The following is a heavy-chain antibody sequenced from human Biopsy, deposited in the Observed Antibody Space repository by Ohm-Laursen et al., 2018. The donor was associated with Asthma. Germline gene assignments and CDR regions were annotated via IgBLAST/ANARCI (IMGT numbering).Heavy chain of an antibody. D-gene: IGHD5/OR15-5a*01. CDR1: GFSISSYG. Sequence: SLRLSCAASGFSISSYGMHWVRQAPGKGLEWVAATTWNSGSRVYAVSVKGRFTISRDNAQNSLYLHMNGLKPEDTAVYYCAKPLNTYNFYAYDVWGQGTTVVVSS. V-gene: IGHV3-9*01. J-gene: IGHJ6*02. CDR3: AKPLNTYNFYAYDV. CDR2: TTWNSGSR.